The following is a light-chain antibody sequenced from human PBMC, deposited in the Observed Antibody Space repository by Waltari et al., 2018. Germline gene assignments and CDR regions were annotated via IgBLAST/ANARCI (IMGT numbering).Light chain of an antibody. Sequence: QSVLTQPPSASGTPGQRVTISCSGSSSNIGSNTVNWYQQLPGTAPKLLIYSNNQRPSGVPDRFFCSKSGTSGSLAIGGVQSEDEADYYCAAWDDSLNGPVFGGGTKLTVL. J-gene: IGLJ3*02. V-gene: IGLV1-44*01. CDR2: SNN. CDR3: AAWDDSLNGPV. CDR1: SSNIGSNT.